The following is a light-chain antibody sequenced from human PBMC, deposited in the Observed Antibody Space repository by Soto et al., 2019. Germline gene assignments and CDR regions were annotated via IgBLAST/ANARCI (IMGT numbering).Light chain of an antibody. CDR2: DAS. V-gene: IGKV3-11*01. J-gene: IGKJ1*01. Sequence: EIVLTHSPATLSLSPGERATLSCRASQSVSSYLAWYQQKPGQAPRLLIYDASNRATGIPARFSGSGSGTDYTLTISSLEPEDFAVYYCQQRSNWPPTWTFGQGTKADI. CDR3: QQRSNWPPTWT. CDR1: QSVSSY.